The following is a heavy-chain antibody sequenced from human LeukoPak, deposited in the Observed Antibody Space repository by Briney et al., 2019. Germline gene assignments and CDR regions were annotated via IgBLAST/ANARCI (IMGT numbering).Heavy chain of an antibody. V-gene: IGHV5-51*01. D-gene: IGHD2-15*01. CDR1: GYSFTNYW. CDR3: ARRGYCSGGSCSPIGGNDAFDV. J-gene: IGHJ3*01. Sequence: GESLKISCKGSGYSFTNYWIGWVRQMPGKGLEWMGIIYPGDSDTRYSPSFQGQVSISADKSISTAYLQWSSLKASDTAMYYCARRGYCSGGSCSPIGGNDAFDVWGQGTMVTVSS. CDR2: IYPGDSDT.